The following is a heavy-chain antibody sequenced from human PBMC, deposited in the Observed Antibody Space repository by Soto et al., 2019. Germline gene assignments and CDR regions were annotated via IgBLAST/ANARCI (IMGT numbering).Heavy chain of an antibody. Sequence: QVQLVESGGGLVKPGGSLRLSCAASGFTFSDYYMAWIRQAPGKGLEWVSYISTSSSTIYYADSVKGRFTISRDNAKNSLYLQMNSLRAEDPAVYYCAREVWIPEGAFDIWGQGTMVTVSS. J-gene: IGHJ3*02. CDR2: ISTSSSTI. D-gene: IGHD1-1*01. CDR3: AREVWIPEGAFDI. CDR1: GFTFSDYY. V-gene: IGHV3-11*01.